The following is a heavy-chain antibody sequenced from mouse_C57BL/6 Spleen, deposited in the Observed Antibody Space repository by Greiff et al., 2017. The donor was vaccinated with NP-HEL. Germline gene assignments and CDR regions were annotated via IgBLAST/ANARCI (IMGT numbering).Heavy chain of an antibody. CDR1: GYTFTSYW. V-gene: IGHV1-64*01. Sequence: VQLQQPGAELVKPGASVKLSCKASGYTFTSYWMHWVKQRPGQGLEWIGMIHPNSGSTNYNEKFKSKATLTVDKSSSTAYMQLSSLTSEDSAVYYCARPSTDYYAMDYWGQGTSVTVSS. J-gene: IGHJ4*01. CDR2: IHPNSGST. D-gene: IGHD6-1*01. CDR3: ARPSTDYYAMDY.